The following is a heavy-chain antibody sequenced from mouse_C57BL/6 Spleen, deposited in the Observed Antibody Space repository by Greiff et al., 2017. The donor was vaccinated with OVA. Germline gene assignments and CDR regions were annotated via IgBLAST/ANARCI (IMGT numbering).Heavy chain of an antibody. CDR3: ARRHYYGSSNYAMDY. D-gene: IGHD1-1*01. Sequence: VQLQQPGAELVKPGASVKMSCKASGYTFTSYWITWVKQRPGQGLEWIGDIYPGSGSTNYNEKFKSKATLTVDTSSSTAYMQLSSLTSEDSAVYYCARRHYYGSSNYAMDYWGQGTSVTVSS. J-gene: IGHJ4*01. V-gene: IGHV1-55*01. CDR2: IYPGSGST. CDR1: GYTFTSYW.